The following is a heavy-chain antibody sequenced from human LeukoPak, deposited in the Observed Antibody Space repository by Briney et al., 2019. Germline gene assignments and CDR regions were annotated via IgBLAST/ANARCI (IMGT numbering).Heavy chain of an antibody. J-gene: IGHJ4*02. CDR3: ARHIVVVPAAANHPFDY. V-gene: IGHV1-69*05. CDR2: IIPIFGTA. Sequence: GSSVKVSCKASGGTFSSYAISWVRQAPGQGLEWMGRIIPIFGTANYAQKFQGRVTITTDESTSTAYMELSSLRSEDTAVYYCARHIVVVPAAANHPFDYWGQGTLVTVSS. CDR1: GGTFSSYA. D-gene: IGHD2-2*01.